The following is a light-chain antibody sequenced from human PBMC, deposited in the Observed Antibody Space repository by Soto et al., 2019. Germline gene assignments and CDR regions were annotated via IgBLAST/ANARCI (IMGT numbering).Light chain of an antibody. CDR2: GAS. J-gene: IGKJ1*01. CDR1: QSTNNY. V-gene: IGKV3-15*01. CDR3: QQYDTSPRT. Sequence: EIVMTQSPASLSVSPGERATLSCRASQSTNNYLAWYQQKPGQAPRLLIDGASTRATGIPARFSGSGSGTDFSLTINRLEPEDSEVYYCQQYDTSPRTFGQGTKVDIK.